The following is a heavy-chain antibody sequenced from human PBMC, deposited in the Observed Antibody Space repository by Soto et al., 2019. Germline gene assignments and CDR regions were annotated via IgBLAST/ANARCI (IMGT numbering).Heavy chain of an antibody. V-gene: IGHV1-18*01. D-gene: IGHD2-15*01. J-gene: IGHJ5*02. Sequence: ASVKVSCKASGYTFTSYGISWVRQAPGQGLEWMGWISAYNGNTNYAQKLQGRVTMTTDTSTSTAYMELRSLRSDDTAVYYCARGGLGYCSGGSCKRDWFDPWGQGTLVTVSS. CDR2: ISAYNGNT. CDR1: GYTFTSYG. CDR3: ARGGLGYCSGGSCKRDWFDP.